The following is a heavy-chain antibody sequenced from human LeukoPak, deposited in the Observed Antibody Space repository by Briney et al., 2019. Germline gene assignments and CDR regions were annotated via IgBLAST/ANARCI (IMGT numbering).Heavy chain of an antibody. V-gene: IGHV1-2*02. Sequence: ASVKVSCKASGYTFTDYYMHWVRQAPGQGLEWMGWINPNNGGTNYAQKFQGRVTLTRDTSISTAYMELRTLRSDDTAVYYCASPPGARGVVIPAGLPYDYYFYYGLDVWGHGTAVTVSS. CDR1: GYTFTDYY. CDR2: INPNNGGT. J-gene: IGHJ6*02. D-gene: IGHD4-23*01. CDR3: ASPPGARGVVIPAGLPYDYYFYYGLDV.